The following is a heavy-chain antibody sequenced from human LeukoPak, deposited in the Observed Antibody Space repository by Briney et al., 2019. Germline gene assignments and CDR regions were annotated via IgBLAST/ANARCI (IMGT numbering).Heavy chain of an antibody. CDR2: ISSNGTTR. CDR3: ARDAIMDV. CDR1: GFTFSTYS. J-gene: IGHJ6*03. V-gene: IGHV3-48*01. D-gene: IGHD2-2*01. Sequence: GGSLRLSCAASGFTFSTYSMNWVRQAPGKGLERVSYISSNGTTRYYADSVKGRFTISRDNAKNSLYLQMNSLRAEDTAVYYCARDAIMDVWGKGTTVTVFS.